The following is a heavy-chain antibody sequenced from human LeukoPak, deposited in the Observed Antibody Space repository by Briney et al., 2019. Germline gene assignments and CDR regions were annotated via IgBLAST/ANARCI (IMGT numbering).Heavy chain of an antibody. Sequence: SETLSLTCTVSGGSISSGGYYWSWIRQHPGKGLEWIWYIYYSGSTYYNPSLKSRVTISVDTSKNQFSLKLSSVTAADTAVYYCARDRRIAAAGTLDPWGQGTLVTVSS. J-gene: IGHJ5*02. CDR2: IYYSGST. D-gene: IGHD6-13*01. V-gene: IGHV4-31*03. CDR1: GGSISSGGYY. CDR3: ARDRRIAAAGTLDP.